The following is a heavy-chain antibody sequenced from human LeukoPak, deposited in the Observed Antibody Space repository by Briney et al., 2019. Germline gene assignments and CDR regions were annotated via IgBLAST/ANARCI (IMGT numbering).Heavy chain of an antibody. J-gene: IGHJ3*02. CDR2: IYYSGST. CDR1: GGSISSYY. D-gene: IGHD3-10*01. V-gene: IGHV4-59*01. Sequence: IPSETLSLTCTVSGGSISSYYWSWIRQPPGKGLEWIGYIYYSGSTNYNPSLKSRVTISVDTSKNQFSLKLSSVTAADTAVYYCARSLYYYGSDSFDIWGRGTMVTVSS. CDR3: ARSLYYYGSDSFDI.